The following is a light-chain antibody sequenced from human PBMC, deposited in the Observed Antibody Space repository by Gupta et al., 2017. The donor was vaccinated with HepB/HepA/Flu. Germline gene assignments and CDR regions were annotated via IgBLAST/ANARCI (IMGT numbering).Light chain of an antibody. V-gene: IGLV3-1*01. Sequence: YELTHLPSVSVSQGQTASIPCSGDKLGDKYACWYQQKPGRSPVLVLYQDSKRPSGIPERVAGSNSGNTATLTISGTHAMDESDYYCQAWDSSTAVFGGGTRLTVL. CDR2: QDS. J-gene: IGLJ2*01. CDR3: QAWDSSTAV. CDR1: KLGDKY.